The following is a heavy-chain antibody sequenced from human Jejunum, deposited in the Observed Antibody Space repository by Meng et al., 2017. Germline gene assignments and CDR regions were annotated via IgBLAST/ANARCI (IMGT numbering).Heavy chain of an antibody. CDR3: ARDIRSYGSTSAAFDV. V-gene: IGHV1-18*01. D-gene: IGHD1-26*01. CDR2: ISTYNGNT. Sequence: ASVKVSCKASGYSFSSFGISWVRQAPGQGLEWMGWISTYNGNTIYAQNFQGRVTMTTDSSTTTVYMELRSLRSDDTALYFCARDIRSYGSTSAAFDVWGQGTMVTVSS. CDR1: GYSFSSFG. J-gene: IGHJ3*01.